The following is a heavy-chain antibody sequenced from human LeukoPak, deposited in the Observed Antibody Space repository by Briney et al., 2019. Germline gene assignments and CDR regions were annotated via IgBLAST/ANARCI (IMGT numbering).Heavy chain of an antibody. CDR3: ARLGAAQANYYYYYYMDV. CDR2: IYASGST. J-gene: IGHJ6*03. D-gene: IGHD6-6*01. V-gene: IGHV4-4*07. CDR1: GGSISSYY. Sequence: PSETLSLTCTVSGGSISSYYWSWIRQPAGKGLEWIGRIYASGSTNYNPSLKSRVTISVDTSKNQFSLKLTSVTAADTAVYYCARLGAAQANYYYYYYMDVWGKGTTVTVSS.